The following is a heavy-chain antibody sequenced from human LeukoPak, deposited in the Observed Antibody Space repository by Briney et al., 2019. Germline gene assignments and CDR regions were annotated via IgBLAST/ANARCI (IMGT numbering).Heavy chain of an antibody. CDR3: ATASGQWLVREYYFDY. J-gene: IGHJ4*02. V-gene: IGHV1-24*01. D-gene: IGHD6-19*01. Sequence: HRASVKVSCKVSGYTLTELSMHWVRQAPGKGLEWMGGFDPEDGETIYAQKFQGRVTMTEDTSTDTAYMELSSLRSEDTAVYYCATASGQWLVREYYFDYWGQGTLVTVSS. CDR2: FDPEDGET. CDR1: GYTLTELS.